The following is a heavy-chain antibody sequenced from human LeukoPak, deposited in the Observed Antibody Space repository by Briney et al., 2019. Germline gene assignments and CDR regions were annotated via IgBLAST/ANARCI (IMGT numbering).Heavy chain of an antibody. V-gene: IGHV4-39*01. Sequence: MPSETLSLTCTVSSGSISSNSYYWGWIRQPPGKGLEWIGSIYYTGSTFYNPSLKSRVTMSLDALKNQFTLKVTSLTATDTAVYYCARLVSYDVLTENFYKYYMDVWGKGTTVTVSS. J-gene: IGHJ6*03. D-gene: IGHD3-9*01. CDR1: SGSISSNSYY. CDR3: ARLVSYDVLTENFYKYYMDV. CDR2: IYYTGST.